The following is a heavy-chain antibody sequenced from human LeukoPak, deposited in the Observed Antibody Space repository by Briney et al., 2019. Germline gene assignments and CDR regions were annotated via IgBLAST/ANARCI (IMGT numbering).Heavy chain of an antibody. CDR2: FYPEDGGT. V-gene: IGHV1-24*01. Sequence: ASVKVSCKVSGYTVTVLSMQWVRHAPGKGTEWMGGFYPEDGGTLYAQKFQGRVTMTEDTSTDTAYMELSSLRSDDTAVYYCVEFAAGPDHYHRWGQGTLVTVSS. J-gene: IGHJ5*02. D-gene: IGHD6-25*01. CDR3: VEFAAGPDHYHR. CDR1: GYTVTVLS.